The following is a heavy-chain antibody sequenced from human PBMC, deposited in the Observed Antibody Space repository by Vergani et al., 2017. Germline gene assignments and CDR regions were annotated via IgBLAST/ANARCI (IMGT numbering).Heavy chain of an antibody. D-gene: IGHD2-2*01. CDR1: GFTVSSNY. CDR2: IYSGGST. Sequence: EVQLVEPGGGLIQPGGSLRLSCAASGFTVSSNYMSWVRQAPGKGLEWVSVIYSGGSTYYADSVKGRFTISRDNSKNTLYLQMNSLRAEDTAVYYCARGGRYCSSTSCYLYYWGQGTLVTVSP. V-gene: IGHV3-53*01. CDR3: ARGGRYCSSTSCYLYY. J-gene: IGHJ4*02.